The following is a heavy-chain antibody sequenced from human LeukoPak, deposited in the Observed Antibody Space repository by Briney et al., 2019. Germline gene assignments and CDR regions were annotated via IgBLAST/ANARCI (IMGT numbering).Heavy chain of an antibody. D-gene: IGHD6-13*01. CDR2: IYYSGST. V-gene: IGHV4-39*01. CDR3: ARHLQYSSSWYGGDYFDY. CDR1: GGSISSSSYY. J-gene: IGHJ4*02. Sequence: SETLSLTCTVSGGSISSSSYYWGWIRQPPGKGLEWIGSIYYSGSTYYNPSLKSRVTISVDTSKNQFSLKLSSVTAADTAVYYCARHLQYSSSWYGGDYFDYWGQGTLVTVSS.